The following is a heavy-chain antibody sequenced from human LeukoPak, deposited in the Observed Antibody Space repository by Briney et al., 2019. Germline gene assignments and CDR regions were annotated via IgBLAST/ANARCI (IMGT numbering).Heavy chain of an antibody. CDR2: ITDSGNTI. J-gene: IGHJ6*02. CDR3: ARSIGLTGGGVDV. Sequence: GGSLRLSCAASGFTFSDYNMNWVRQAPGKGLEWVSYITDSGNTIHYADSVKGRFTISRDNAKNTLYLQMNSLRAEDTAVYYCARSIGLTGGGVDVWGQGTTVTVSS. V-gene: IGHV3-11*01. D-gene: IGHD3-9*01. CDR1: GFTFSDYN.